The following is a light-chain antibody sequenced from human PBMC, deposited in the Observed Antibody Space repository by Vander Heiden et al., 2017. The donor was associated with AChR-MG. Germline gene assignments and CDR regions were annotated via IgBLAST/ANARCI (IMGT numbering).Light chain of an antibody. J-gene: IGLJ3*02. Sequence: NFILTQPHSVSESPGKTVTIPCTGSSDNIATTHVQWYQQRPGSAPTTVIFDDFQRPSGVPERFSGSIDKSTKSASLTISGLQTEDEAVYYCQTYDGDHWVFGGGTKLTVL. CDR3: QTYDGDHWV. CDR1: SDNIATTH. CDR2: DDF. V-gene: IGLV6-57*02.